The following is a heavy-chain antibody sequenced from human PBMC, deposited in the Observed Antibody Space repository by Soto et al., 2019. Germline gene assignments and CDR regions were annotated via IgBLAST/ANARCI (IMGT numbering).Heavy chain of an antibody. J-gene: IGHJ5*02. V-gene: IGHV3-48*02. CDR2: ISSRATTI. CDR1: GFIFSSYS. D-gene: IGHD1-26*01. CDR3: ARDLTYSGSYGVDP. Sequence: ESGGGLVQPGGSLRLSCAASGFIFSSYSMNWVRQAPGKGLEWVSYISSRATTIYYADSVKGRFTISRDNAKNSLYLQMNSLRDEDTAVYYCARDLTYSGSYGVDPWGQGTLVTVSS.